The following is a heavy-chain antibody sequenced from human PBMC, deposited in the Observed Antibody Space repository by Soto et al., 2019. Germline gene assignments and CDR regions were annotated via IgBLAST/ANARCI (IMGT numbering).Heavy chain of an antibody. CDR3: ARDLLYNWNYWSFDP. Sequence: SLRLSCAASGFTFSSYSMNWVRQAPGKGLEWVSYISSSSSTIYYADSVKGRFTISRDNAKNSLYLQMNSLRADDTAVYYCARDLLYNWNYWSFDPWGQGTLVTVSS. J-gene: IGHJ5*02. V-gene: IGHV3-48*01. CDR2: ISSSSSTI. CDR1: GFTFSSYS. D-gene: IGHD1-7*01.